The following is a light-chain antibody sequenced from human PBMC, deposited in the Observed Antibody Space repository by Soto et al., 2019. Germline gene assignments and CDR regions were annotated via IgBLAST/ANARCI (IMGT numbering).Light chain of an antibody. CDR2: GAT. CDR1: QSVSSN. J-gene: IGKJ5*01. CDR3: QQYNNWPPRIT. V-gene: IGKV3-15*01. Sequence: EIMMTQSPVTLSVSPGERATLSCRASQSVSSNLAWYQQKPGQAPRLLIYGATTRATGIPARFSGSGSGTEFTLTISSLQSEDFAVYYCQQYNNWPPRITFGQGTRLEIK.